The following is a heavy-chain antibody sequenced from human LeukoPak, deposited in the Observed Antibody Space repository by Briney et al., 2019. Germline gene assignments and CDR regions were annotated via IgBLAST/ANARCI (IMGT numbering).Heavy chain of an antibody. Sequence: SETLSLTCAVYGGSFSGYYWSWIRQPPGKGQEWIGEINHSGSTNYNPSLKSRVTISVDTSKNQFSLKLSSVTAADTAVYYCARAPMLGWWYFDLWGRGTLVTVSS. CDR3: ARAPMLGWWYFDL. J-gene: IGHJ2*01. V-gene: IGHV4-34*01. D-gene: IGHD2-8*01. CDR1: GGSFSGYY. CDR2: INHSGST.